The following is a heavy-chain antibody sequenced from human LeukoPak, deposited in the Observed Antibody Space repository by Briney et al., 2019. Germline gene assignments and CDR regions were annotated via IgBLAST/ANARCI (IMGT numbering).Heavy chain of an antibody. J-gene: IGHJ4*02. CDR1: GFTFSNSG. Sequence: GGCLRLSCAPPGFTFSNSGMHCGRQAPGEGQGWGSYISSGVSIIYYADSVKGRFTISRDNAKNSLYLQMTSLRAEDTAFYYCARVTVASGVDYWGQGTLVTVSS. CDR2: ISSGVSII. D-gene: IGHD4-11*01. V-gene: IGHV3-48*04. CDR3: ARVTVASGVDY.